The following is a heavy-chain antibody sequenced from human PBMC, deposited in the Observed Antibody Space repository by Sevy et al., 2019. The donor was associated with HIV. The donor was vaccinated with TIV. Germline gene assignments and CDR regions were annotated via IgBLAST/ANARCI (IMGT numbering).Heavy chain of an antibody. J-gene: IGHJ3*02. D-gene: IGHD3-10*01. V-gene: IGHV1-18*01. Sequence: ASVKVSCKASGYTFTSYGISWVRQAPGQGLEWMGWISAYNGNTNYAQKLQGRVTMTTDTSTSTAYMELRSLRSDDTAVYYCARDIGPYYYGSGTTEAFDIWGQGTMVTFSS. CDR3: ARDIGPYYYGSGTTEAFDI. CDR1: GYTFTSYG. CDR2: ISAYNGNT.